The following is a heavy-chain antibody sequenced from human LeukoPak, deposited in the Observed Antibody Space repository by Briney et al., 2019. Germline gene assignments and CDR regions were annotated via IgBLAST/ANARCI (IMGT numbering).Heavy chain of an antibody. CDR2: INPNSGGT. Sequence: ASVKVSCKASGYTFTGYYMHWVRQAPGQGLEWMGWINPNSGGTNYAQKFQGWVTMTRDTSISTAYMELSRLRSDDTAVYYCARASYSGYYSSFDYWGQGTLVTVSS. J-gene: IGHJ4*02. D-gene: IGHD5-12*01. CDR1: GYTFTGYY. CDR3: ARASYSGYYSSFDY. V-gene: IGHV1-2*04.